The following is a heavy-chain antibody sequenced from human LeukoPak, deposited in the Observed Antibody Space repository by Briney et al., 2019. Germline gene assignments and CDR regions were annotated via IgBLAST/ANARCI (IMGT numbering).Heavy chain of an antibody. D-gene: IGHD6-19*01. J-gene: IGHJ4*02. CDR2: IIPIFGTA. V-gene: IGHV1-69*01. Sequence: SVKVSCKASGGTFSSYAVSWVRQAPGQGLEWMGGIIPIFGTANYAQKFQGRVTITADESTSTAYMELRSLRSDDTAVYYCAKDDIAVAGIFDYWGQGTLVTVSS. CDR1: GGTFSSYA. CDR3: AKDDIAVAGIFDY.